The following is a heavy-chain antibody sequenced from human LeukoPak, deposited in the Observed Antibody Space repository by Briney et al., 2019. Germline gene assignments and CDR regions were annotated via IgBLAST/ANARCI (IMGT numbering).Heavy chain of an antibody. J-gene: IGHJ4*02. CDR1: GGSTTNTSYF. D-gene: IGHD1-14*01. Sequence: SETLSLTCTVSGGSTTNTSYFWGWIRQPPGKGLEWIGSIFYSGTTYYNPSLKSRVTISVDTSKNQFSLTLSSVTAADTAVYSRPGSAFGVFDYWGQGTLVTVSS. V-gene: IGHV4-39*01. CDR3: PGSAFGVFDY. CDR2: IFYSGTT.